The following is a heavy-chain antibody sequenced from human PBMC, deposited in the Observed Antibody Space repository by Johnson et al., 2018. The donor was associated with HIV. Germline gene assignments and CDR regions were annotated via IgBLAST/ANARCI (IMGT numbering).Heavy chain of an antibody. J-gene: IGHJ3*01. CDR2: IWYDGSNK. D-gene: IGHD2-15*01. CDR1: GFTFSSYG. CDR3: ARDRIQWWSYVGTFDV. V-gene: IGHV3-33*01. Sequence: QVQLVESGGGVVQPGRSLRLSCAASGFTFSSYGMHWVRQAPGKGLESVAVIWYDGSNKYYEDSVKGRFTISRDNSKSTLILQMDSLRADDTAVYYCARDRIQWWSYVGTFDVWGQGTTVTVSS.